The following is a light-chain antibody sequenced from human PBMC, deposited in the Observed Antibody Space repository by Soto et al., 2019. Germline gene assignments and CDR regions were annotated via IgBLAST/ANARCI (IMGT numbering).Light chain of an antibody. CDR3: QHYNSYSEA. J-gene: IGKJ1*01. CDR1: QTISSW. V-gene: IGKV1-5*03. CDR2: KAS. Sequence: PSTLSGSVGDRDTSTCRASQTISSWLAWYQQKPGKAPKLLIYKASTLKSGVPSRFSGSGSGTEFTLTISSLQPDDFATYYCQHYNSYSEAFGQGTKVDI.